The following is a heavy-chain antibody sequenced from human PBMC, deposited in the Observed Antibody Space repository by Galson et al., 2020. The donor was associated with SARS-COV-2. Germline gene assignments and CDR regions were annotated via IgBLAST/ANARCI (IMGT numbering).Heavy chain of an antibody. CDR1: GFTFTNYA. V-gene: IGHV3-23*01. Sequence: GGSLRLSCVASGFTFTNYAMTWVRQAPGKGLEWVSAISGLGVSKFYADSVKGRFTVSRDNSKTTLYMEMRSLRAEDTAAYYCARIKGPIIVMVAATFAFDLWGPGTMVTVSS. D-gene: IGHD2-15*01. CDR3: ARIKGPIIVMVAATFAFDL. CDR2: ISGLGVSK. J-gene: IGHJ3*01.